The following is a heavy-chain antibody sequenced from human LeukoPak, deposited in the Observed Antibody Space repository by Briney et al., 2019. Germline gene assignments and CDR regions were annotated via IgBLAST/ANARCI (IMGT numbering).Heavy chain of an antibody. CDR1: GFTFSSYA. CDR2: ISYDGSNK. CDR3: AREYPYCSSTSCSYYFDY. D-gene: IGHD2-2*01. V-gene: IGHV3-30*04. Sequence: GGSLRLSCAASGFTFSSYAMHWVRQAPGKGLEWVAVISYDGSNKYYADSVKGRFTISRDNSKNTLYLQMNSLRAEDTAVYYCAREYPYCSSTSCSYYFDYWGQGTLVTVSS. J-gene: IGHJ4*02.